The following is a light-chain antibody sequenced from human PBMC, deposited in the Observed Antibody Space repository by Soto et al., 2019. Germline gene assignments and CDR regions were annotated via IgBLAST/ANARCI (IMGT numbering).Light chain of an antibody. J-gene: IGKJ1*01. CDR2: GAV. CDR3: QQYGNSPWT. Sequence: EIVLTQSPGTLSLSPGERATLSCRASQSVSSSYLAWYQQKPDQAPRLLIYGAVRKVTGVPDGFSGSGYGTDFALAICRLGSGDFAVYYWQQYGNSPWTFGQGTKVEIK. V-gene: IGKV3-20*01. CDR1: QSVSSSY.